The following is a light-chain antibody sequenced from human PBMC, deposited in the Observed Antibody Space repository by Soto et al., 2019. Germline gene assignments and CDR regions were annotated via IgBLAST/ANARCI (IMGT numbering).Light chain of an antibody. Sequence: QSVLTQPRSVSGSPGQSVTISCTGTSSDIGDYDYVSWYQHHAGKTPKLMIYDVTKRPSGVPDRFSGSKSGSTASLTISGLQADDEADYYCCSYADKDTYVFRTGTKVTVL. CDR1: SSDIGDYDY. CDR3: CSYADKDTYV. CDR2: DVT. V-gene: IGLV2-11*01. J-gene: IGLJ1*01.